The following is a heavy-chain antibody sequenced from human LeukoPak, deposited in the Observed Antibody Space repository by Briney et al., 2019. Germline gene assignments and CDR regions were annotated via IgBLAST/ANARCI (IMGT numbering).Heavy chain of an antibody. V-gene: IGHV4-59*01. Sequence: PSETLSFTCTVSGGSISSYYWSWIRQPPGKGLERIGNIYYSGSTNYNPSLNSRVTISGDTSKNQVSLKLSSVTAADTAVYYCARYYDYMDVWGKGTTVTISS. CDR3: ARYYDYMDV. CDR1: GGSISSYY. CDR2: IYYSGST. J-gene: IGHJ6*03.